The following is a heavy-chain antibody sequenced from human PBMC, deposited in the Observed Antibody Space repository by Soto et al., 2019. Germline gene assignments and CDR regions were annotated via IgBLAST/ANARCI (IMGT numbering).Heavy chain of an antibody. V-gene: IGHV3-23*01. CDR1: GFTFSSYA. J-gene: IGHJ4*02. D-gene: IGHD3-10*01. CDR3: AKDTGLMVRGEFDY. Sequence: PVESLRLSCAASGFTFSSYAMSWVRQAPGKGLEWVSAISGSGGSTYYADSVKGRFTISRDNSKNTLYLQMNSLRAEDTAVYYCAKDTGLMVRGEFDYWGQGTLVTVSS. CDR2: ISGSGGST.